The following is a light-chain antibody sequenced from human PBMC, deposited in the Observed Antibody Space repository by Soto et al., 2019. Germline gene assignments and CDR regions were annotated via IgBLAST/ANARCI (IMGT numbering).Light chain of an antibody. CDR1: QSVLYSSNNKKY. CDR2: WAS. Sequence: IVMTQSLDSLAVSLVERVTINCKSSQSVLYSSNNKKYLAWYQQKPGQPTKLLIYWASTRESGVPDRFSGSGSGTDDTLTIRSLQAEDVAVYYCQQSYSTRTFGKGTKVEIK. V-gene: IGKV4-1*01. J-gene: IGKJ1*01. CDR3: QQSYSTRT.